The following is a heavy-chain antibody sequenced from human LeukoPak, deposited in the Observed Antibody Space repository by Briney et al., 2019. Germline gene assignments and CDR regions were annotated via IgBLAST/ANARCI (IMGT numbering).Heavy chain of an antibody. J-gene: IGHJ4*02. CDR2: IYYSGST. CDR1: RGSIRDYY. Sequence: SETLSLTCTVSRGSIRDYYWTWIRQPPGKGLEWIGYIYYSGSTNYNPYLKRRVIISRDASKNQFSLKLSSVTAADTAVYYCAREPIGYCSGGSCYSGLYYFDYWGQGTLVTVSS. V-gene: IGHV4-59*01. CDR3: AREPIGYCSGGSCYSGLYYFDY. D-gene: IGHD2-15*01.